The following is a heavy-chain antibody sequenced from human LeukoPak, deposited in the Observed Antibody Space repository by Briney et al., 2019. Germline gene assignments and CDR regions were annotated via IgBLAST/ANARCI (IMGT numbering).Heavy chain of an antibody. D-gene: IGHD3-22*01. CDR3: AKPNYYDPTDDNPYTPHLDY. CDR1: GFTFTKYA. Sequence: PGGSLRLSCAASGFTFTKYAMSWVRQAAGKGLEWVSAIGGSGTKTFYAESVKGRFTISRDNSNNILFLQMDSLRAEDTAMYYCAKPNYYDPTDDNPYTPHLDYGARGPLVTFSS. CDR2: IGGSGTKT. V-gene: IGHV3-23*01. J-gene: IGHJ4*02.